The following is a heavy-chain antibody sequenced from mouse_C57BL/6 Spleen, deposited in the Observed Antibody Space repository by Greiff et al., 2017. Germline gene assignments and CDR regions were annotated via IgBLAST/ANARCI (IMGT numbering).Heavy chain of an antibody. CDR2: IDPSDSET. J-gene: IGHJ1*03. D-gene: IGHD2-1*01. CDR1: GYTFTSYW. CDR3: ARYGNYPYWYFDV. V-gene: IGHV1-52*01. Sequence: QVQLQQSGAELVRPGSSVKLSCKASGYTFTSYWMHWVKQRPIQGLEWIGNIDPSDSETHYNQKFKDKATLTVDKSSSTAYMQLSSLTSEDSAVYYCARYGNYPYWYFDVWGTGTTVTVSS.